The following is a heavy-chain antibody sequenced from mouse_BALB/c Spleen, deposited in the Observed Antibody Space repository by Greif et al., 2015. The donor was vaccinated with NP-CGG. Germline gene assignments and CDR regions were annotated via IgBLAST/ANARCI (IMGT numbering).Heavy chain of an antibody. CDR3: AREYYGYFDV. V-gene: IGHV7-3*02. J-gene: IGHJ1*01. CDR1: GFTFTDYY. Sequence: EVKLMESGGGLVQPGGSLRISCATSGFTFTDYYMSWVRQPPGKALEWLGFIRNKANGYTTEYSASVKGRFTISRDNSQSILYLQMNTLRAEDSATYYCAREYYGYFDVWGAGTTVTVSS. CDR2: IRNKANGYTT.